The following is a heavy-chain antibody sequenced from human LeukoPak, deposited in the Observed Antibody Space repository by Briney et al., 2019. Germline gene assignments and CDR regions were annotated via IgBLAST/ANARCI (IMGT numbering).Heavy chain of an antibody. CDR1: GFTFSSYT. Sequence: GGSLRLSCAASGFTFSSYTMNWVRQAPGKGPEWVANIRQDESERYFADSVKGRFTISRDNAKKSVYLHMSSLRAEDTALYYCARLSAYYYGSYFYYYMDVWGKGTTVTVSS. V-gene: IGHV3-7*01. CDR3: ARLSAYYYGSYFYYYMDV. J-gene: IGHJ6*03. D-gene: IGHD3-10*01. CDR2: IRQDESER.